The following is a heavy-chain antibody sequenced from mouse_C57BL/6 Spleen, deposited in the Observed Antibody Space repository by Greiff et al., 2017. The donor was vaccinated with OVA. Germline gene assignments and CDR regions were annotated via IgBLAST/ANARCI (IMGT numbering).Heavy chain of an antibody. J-gene: IGHJ4*01. D-gene: IGHD1-1*01. CDR1: GYSFTGYY. Sequence: VQLKESGPELVKPGASVKISCKASGYSFTGYYMNWVKQSPEKSLEWIGEINPSTGGTTYNQKFKAKATLTVDKSSSTAYMQLKSLTSEDSAVYYCARSITTVPYYYAMDYWGQGTSVTVSS. V-gene: IGHV1-42*01. CDR2: INPSTGGT. CDR3: ARSITTVPYYYAMDY.